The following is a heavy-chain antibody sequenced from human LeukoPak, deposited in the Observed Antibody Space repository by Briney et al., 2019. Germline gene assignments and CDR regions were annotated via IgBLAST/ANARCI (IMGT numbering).Heavy chain of an antibody. Sequence: GASVKVSCKASGGTFSSYAISWVRQASGQGLEWMGGIIPIFGTANYAQKFQGRVTITADESTSTAYMELSSLRSEDTAVYYCARVDDIVVVPAAMGVRSGAYYYYGMDVWGKGTTVTVSS. CDR2: IIPIFGTA. J-gene: IGHJ6*04. V-gene: IGHV1-69*13. D-gene: IGHD2-2*01. CDR3: ARVDDIVVVPAAMGVRSGAYYYYGMDV. CDR1: GGTFSSYA.